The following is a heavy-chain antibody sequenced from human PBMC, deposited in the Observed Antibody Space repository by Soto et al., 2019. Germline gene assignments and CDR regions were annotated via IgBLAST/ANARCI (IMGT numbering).Heavy chain of an antibody. CDR3: ARQGMPHHNWSDP. V-gene: IGHV3-30*03. CDR1: GFTFNNYG. J-gene: IGHJ5*02. CDR2: ISYDGSNK. Sequence: QVQLVESGGGVVQPGRSLRLSCAASGFTFNNYGIHWVRQAPGKGLEWVAVISYDGSNKYYADSVEGRFTISRDSSKNTLYLQLDSLRAEDTAVYYCARQGMPHHNWSDPWGQGTLVTVSS. D-gene: IGHD2-2*01.